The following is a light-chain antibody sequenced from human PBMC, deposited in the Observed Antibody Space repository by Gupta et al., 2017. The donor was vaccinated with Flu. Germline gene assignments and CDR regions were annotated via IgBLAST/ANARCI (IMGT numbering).Light chain of an antibody. CDR2: GAS. J-gene: IGKJ2*01. V-gene: IGKV3-15*01. CDR1: QSVSSN. CDR3: QQYNNWPPYT. Sequence: EIVMTQSPATLSVSPGERATLSCRASQSVSSNLAWYQQKPGQAPRLLIYGASTRATGIPARFSGSGCGTEFTLTISILQSEDFTVYCCQQYNNWPPYTFGQGTKLEIK.